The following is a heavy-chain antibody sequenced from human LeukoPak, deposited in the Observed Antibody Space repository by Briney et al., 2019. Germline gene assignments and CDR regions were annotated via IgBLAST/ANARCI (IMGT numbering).Heavy chain of an antibody. Sequence: ASVKVSCKASGYTFTSYGISWVRQAPGQGLEWMGWISAYNGNTNYAQKLQGRVTMTTDTSTSTAYMELRSLRSDDTAVYYCATSSHDYVWGSYRSYPNYFDYWGQGTLVTVSS. CDR2: ISAYNGNT. CDR1: GYTFTSYG. V-gene: IGHV1-18*01. D-gene: IGHD3-16*02. CDR3: ATSSHDYVWGSYRSYPNYFDY. J-gene: IGHJ4*02.